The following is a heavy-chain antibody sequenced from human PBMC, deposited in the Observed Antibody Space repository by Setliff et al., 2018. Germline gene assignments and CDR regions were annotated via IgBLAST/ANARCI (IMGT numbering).Heavy chain of an antibody. CDR1: GFTFSSYE. V-gene: IGHV3-48*03. J-gene: IGHJ4*02. CDR3: ARGDTIFGVIINSIGGRYFDY. Sequence: LRLSCAASGFTFSSYEMNWVRQAPGKGLEWVSYIGNIGTKISYTDSVKGRFTVSRDDAKNSLYLQINNLRAEDTATYYCARGDTIFGVIINSIGGRYFDYWGQGTLVTVSS. CDR2: IGNIGTKI. D-gene: IGHD3-3*01.